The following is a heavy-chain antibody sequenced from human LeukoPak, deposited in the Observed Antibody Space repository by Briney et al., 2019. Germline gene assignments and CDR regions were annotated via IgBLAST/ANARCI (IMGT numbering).Heavy chain of an antibody. D-gene: IGHD1-26*01. V-gene: IGHV3-30*02. Sequence: QPGGSLRLSCAASGFTFSSYGMHWVRQAPGKGLEWVAFIRYDGSNKYYADSVKGRFTISRDNSKNTLYLQMNSLRAEDTAVYYCAKDRGRWELQRLNAFDIWGQGTMVTVSS. J-gene: IGHJ3*02. CDR1: GFTFSSYG. CDR2: IRYDGSNK. CDR3: AKDRGRWELQRLNAFDI.